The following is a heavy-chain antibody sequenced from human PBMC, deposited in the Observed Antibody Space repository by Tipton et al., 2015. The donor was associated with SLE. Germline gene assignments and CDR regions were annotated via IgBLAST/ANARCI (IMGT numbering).Heavy chain of an antibody. D-gene: IGHD3-16*01. Sequence: TLSLTCTVSGGSISSSSYYWGWIRQPPGKGLEWIGSIYHSGSTYYNPSLKSRVTISVDTSKNQFSLKLSSVTAADTAVYYCARGGGLDPWGQGTLVTVSS. J-gene: IGHJ5*02. V-gene: IGHV4-39*07. CDR1: GGSISSSSYY. CDR3: ARGGGLDP. CDR2: IYHSGST.